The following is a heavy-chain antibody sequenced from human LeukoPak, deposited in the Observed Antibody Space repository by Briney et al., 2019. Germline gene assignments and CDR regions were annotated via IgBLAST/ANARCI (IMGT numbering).Heavy chain of an antibody. CDR3: ARCQSSTSCYR. V-gene: IGHV1-69*06. CDR1: GYTFISNY. Sequence: GASVKVSCKAYGYTFISNYLNWVRQAPGQGLEWMGGIIPIFGTANYAQKFQGRVTITADKSTSTAYMELSRLRSDDTAVYYCARCQSSTSCYRWGQGTLVTVSS. CDR2: IIPIFGTA. J-gene: IGHJ4*02. D-gene: IGHD2-2*02.